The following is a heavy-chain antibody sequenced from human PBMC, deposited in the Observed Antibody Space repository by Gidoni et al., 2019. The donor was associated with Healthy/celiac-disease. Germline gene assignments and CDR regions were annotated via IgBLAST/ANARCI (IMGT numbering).Heavy chain of an antibody. J-gene: IGHJ4*02. D-gene: IGHD4-17*01. V-gene: IGHV4-59*01. CDR1: GGSISSYY. Sequence: QVQLQESGPGLVKPSETLSLTSTVSGGSISSYYWSWIRQPPGKGLEWIGYIYYSGSTNYNPSLKSRVTISVDTSKNQFSLKLSSVTAADTAVYYCARATGRSYDYGDYDLSTGYDYWGQGTLVTVSS. CDR2: IYYSGST. CDR3: ARATGRSYDYGDYDLSTGYDY.